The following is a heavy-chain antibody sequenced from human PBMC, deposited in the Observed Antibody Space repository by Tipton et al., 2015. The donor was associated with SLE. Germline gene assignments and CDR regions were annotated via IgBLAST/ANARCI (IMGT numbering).Heavy chain of an antibody. CDR2: IYYSGST. Sequence: TLSLTCTVSGGSISTYYWSWIRQPPGKGLEWIGYIYYSGSTYYNPSLKSQVTISVDTSKNQFSLKLSSVTAADTAVYYCARTRYCSSTSCYTPHAFDIWGQGTMVTVSS. J-gene: IGHJ3*02. V-gene: IGHV4-59*04. CDR1: GGSISTYY. CDR3: ARTRYCSSTSCYTPHAFDI. D-gene: IGHD2-2*01.